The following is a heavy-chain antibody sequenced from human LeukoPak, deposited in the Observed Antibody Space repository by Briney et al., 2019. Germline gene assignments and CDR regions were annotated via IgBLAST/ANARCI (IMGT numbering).Heavy chain of an antibody. CDR1: GFTFNSFA. J-gene: IGHJ4*02. V-gene: IGHV3-23*01. D-gene: IGHD5-24*01. CDR2: ITGSGDNT. Sequence: ESRRLACAAYGFTFNSFAIGWVSPAAANGSEWVSFITGSGDNTYYADSVKGRFTIYRDNSKSTLYLQMNSLRAEDTAVYYCAKDQRVGAIDGFDYWGQGTLVTVSS. CDR3: AKDQRVGAIDGFDY.